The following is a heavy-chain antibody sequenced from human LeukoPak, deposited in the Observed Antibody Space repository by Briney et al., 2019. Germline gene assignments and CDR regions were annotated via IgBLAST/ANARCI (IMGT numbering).Heavy chain of an antibody. D-gene: IGHD3-10*01. Sequence: AGGSLRLSCEASGFSFSSYSMNWVRQAPGKGLEWVSYISSSTTTKDYADSVKGRFTISRDNAKNSLYLQMNSLRAEDTGFYYCAAYYYGSGSCGQFDYWGQGTLVTVSS. J-gene: IGHJ4*02. CDR2: ISSSTTTK. V-gene: IGHV3-48*01. CDR3: AAYYYGSGSCGQFDY. CDR1: GFSFSSYS.